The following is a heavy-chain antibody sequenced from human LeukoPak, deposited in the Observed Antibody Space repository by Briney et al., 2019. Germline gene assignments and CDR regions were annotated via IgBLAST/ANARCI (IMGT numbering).Heavy chain of an antibody. CDR2: ISSSSSYI. CDR1: GFTFSSYS. V-gene: IGHV3-21*01. J-gene: IGHJ4*02. CDR3: AGGGSYLGYYFDY. Sequence: GGSLRLSCAASGFTFSSYSMNWVRQAPGKGLEWVSSISSSSSYIYYADSVKGRFTISRDNAKNSLYLQMNSLRAEDTVVYYCAGGGSYLGYYFDYWGQGTLVTVSS. D-gene: IGHD1-26*01.